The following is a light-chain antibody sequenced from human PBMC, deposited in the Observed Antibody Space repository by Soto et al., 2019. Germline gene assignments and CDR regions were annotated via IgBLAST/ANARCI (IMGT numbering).Light chain of an antibody. CDR3: SSYTTTTRL. Sequence: QSALTQPASVSGSPGQSITISCTGTSSDIGSNNYVSWFQQCPGKAPTLIIYEVSNRPSGVSNHFSGSKSGNTASLTISGLLPEDEAEYYCSSYTTTTRLFGGGTQLTVL. CDR2: EVS. V-gene: IGLV2-14*01. CDR1: SSDIGSNNY. J-gene: IGLJ3*02.